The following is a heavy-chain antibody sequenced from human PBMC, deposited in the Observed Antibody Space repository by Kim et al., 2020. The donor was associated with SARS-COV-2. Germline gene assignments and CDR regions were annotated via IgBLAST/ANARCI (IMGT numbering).Heavy chain of an antibody. V-gene: IGHV3-74*01. CDR3: ARDPERSSSIDY. D-gene: IGHD6-6*01. Sequence: ICEGSVKGRFNISRSDAKNAQYLQMNSLRAEDTAVYYCARDPERSSSIDYWGQGTLVTVSS. J-gene: IGHJ4*02.